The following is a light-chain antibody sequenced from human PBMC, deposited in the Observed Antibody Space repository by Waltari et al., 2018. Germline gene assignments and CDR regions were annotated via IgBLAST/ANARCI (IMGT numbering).Light chain of an antibody. Sequence: DIQMTQSPSSLSANVGDRVIITCRASQNIGNYLNWYQQKPGKAPRPLIYGASNLQSGVPSRFSGSGSGTYFSLTISSLQPEDFATYFCQKTYSTTTFGLGTKVEMK. V-gene: IGKV1-39*01. CDR2: GAS. J-gene: IGKJ1*01. CDR3: QKTYSTTT. CDR1: QNIGNY.